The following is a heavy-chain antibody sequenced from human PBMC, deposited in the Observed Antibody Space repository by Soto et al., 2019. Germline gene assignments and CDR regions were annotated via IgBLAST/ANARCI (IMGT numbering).Heavy chain of an antibody. Sequence: PGGSLRLSCTVSGFTFRNYWMSWVRQAPGKGLEWVAYIKEDGSDEYYVDSVKGRFTISRDNAKSSLYLQMDSLKAEDTAVYYCARHNTRSYDIDYWGQGTLVT. CDR3: ARHNTRSYDIDY. CDR2: IKEDGSDE. CDR1: GFTFRNYW. D-gene: IGHD3-22*01. J-gene: IGHJ4*02. V-gene: IGHV3-7*01.